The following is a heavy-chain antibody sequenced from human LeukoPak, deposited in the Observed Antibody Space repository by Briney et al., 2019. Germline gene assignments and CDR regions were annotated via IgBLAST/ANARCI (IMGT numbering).Heavy chain of an antibody. D-gene: IGHD3-3*01. J-gene: IGHJ6*03. Sequence: GGSLRLSCAASGFTFSSYSMNWARQAPGKGLEWVSAISGSGGSTYYADSVKGRFTISRDNSKNTLYLQMNSLRAEDTAVYYCAKFRKGDHYDFWSGYYGDMDVWGKGTTVTVSS. V-gene: IGHV3-23*01. CDR3: AKFRKGDHYDFWSGYYGDMDV. CDR2: ISGSGGST. CDR1: GFTFSSYS.